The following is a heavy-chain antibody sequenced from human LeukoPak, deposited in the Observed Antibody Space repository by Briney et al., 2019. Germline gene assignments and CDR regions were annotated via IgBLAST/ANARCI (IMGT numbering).Heavy chain of an antibody. CDR3: ARTAPRRRITMIVVVISAYDI. J-gene: IGHJ3*02. CDR1: RESFSGYY. CDR2: INHSGST. D-gene: IGHD3-22*01. Sequence: SETLSLTCSVFRESFSGYYSSWIRQPPGKGLEWIGEINHSGSTNYNPSLKSRVTISVDTSKNQVSLKLSSVTAADTAVYYCARTAPRRRITMIVVVISAYDIWGKGTMVTVSS. V-gene: IGHV4-34*01.